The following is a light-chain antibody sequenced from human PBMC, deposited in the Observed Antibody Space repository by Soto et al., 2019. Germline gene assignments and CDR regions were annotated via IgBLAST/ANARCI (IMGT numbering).Light chain of an antibody. J-gene: IGKJ1*01. CDR1: ESVTDY. CDR3: QQRRDWPRT. CDR2: DVS. Sequence: FTHSPATLSFSPLEICTLSCMSSESVTDYLAWYQQKPGQAPRLLVYDVSNRAAGIPNRFSGGGSGTDFTLTISKVEPEDFAVYYCQQRRDWPRTFGQGTKVDIK. V-gene: IGKV3-11*01.